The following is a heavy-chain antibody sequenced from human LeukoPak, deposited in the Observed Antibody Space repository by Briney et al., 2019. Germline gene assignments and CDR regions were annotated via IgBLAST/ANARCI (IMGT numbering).Heavy chain of an antibody. CDR3: AKDAGYRYSGSSWHYFDY. Sequence: GGSLRLSCAASGFTFSSYWMHWVRQAPGKGLVWVSRINSDGSSTSYADSVKGRFTISRDNSKNTLYLQMNSLRADDTAVYYCAKDAGYRYSGSSWHYFDYWGQGTLVTVSS. J-gene: IGHJ4*02. CDR1: GFTFSSYW. D-gene: IGHD1-26*01. V-gene: IGHV3-74*01. CDR2: INSDGSST.